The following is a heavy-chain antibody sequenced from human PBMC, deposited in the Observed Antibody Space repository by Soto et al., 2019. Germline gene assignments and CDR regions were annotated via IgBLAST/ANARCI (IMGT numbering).Heavy chain of an antibody. CDR2: ISAHNGNT. J-gene: IGHJ4*02. D-gene: IGHD3-16*01. CDR3: GGGGEGGY. CDR1: GYTFTTYG. Sequence: QVHLVQSGAEVKKPGASVKVSCKGSGYTFTTYGITWVRQAPGQGLEWMGWISAHNGNTNYAQKLQGRVTVTRDTSTSPGHLEAKEPGFDDPGVYFWGGGGEGGYWGQGALVTVSS. V-gene: IGHV1-18*01.